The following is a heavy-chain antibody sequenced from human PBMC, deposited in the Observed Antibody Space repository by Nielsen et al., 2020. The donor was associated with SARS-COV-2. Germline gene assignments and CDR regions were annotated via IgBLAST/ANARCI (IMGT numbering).Heavy chain of an antibody. Sequence: SETLSLTCTVSGGSITSSYWSWIRQPTGKGLEWIGYIYYSGSTYYNPSLKSRVTISIDTSKNQFSLKLTSVTSADTAVYYCARDHPADYWAQGTLVTVSS. V-gene: IGHV4-59*01. J-gene: IGHJ4*02. CDR1: GGSITSSY. CDR2: IYYSGST. CDR3: ARDHPADY.